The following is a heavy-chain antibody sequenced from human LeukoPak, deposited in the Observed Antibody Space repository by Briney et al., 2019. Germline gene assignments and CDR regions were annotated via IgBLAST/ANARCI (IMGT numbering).Heavy chain of an antibody. V-gene: IGHV6-1*01. CDR1: WNIASSNSAA. CDR3: AREYSSSSQSFDY. Sequence: SQTLSLTCGISWNIASSNSAAWNWISQSPPRGLEWLGRTYYRSKWHYDYVVSVRSRITINPDTSKNQFSLQLNSVTPEDTAVYYCAREYSSSSQSFDYWGQGTLVTVSS. CDR2: TYYRSKWHY. J-gene: IGHJ4*02. D-gene: IGHD6-13*01.